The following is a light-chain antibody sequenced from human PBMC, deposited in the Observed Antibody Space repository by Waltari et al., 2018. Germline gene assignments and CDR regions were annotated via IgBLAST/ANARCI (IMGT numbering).Light chain of an antibody. J-gene: IGLJ2*01. CDR3: GSYAGTQKF. CDR1: SRHLGCHNY. CDR2: EVS. Sequence: QSALTQPPSASGSPGQSVTIPCPGTSRHLGCHNYGSWYQQYPGNAPKLMIYEVSQRPSGVPDRFSGSKSGNTASLTVSGLQAEDEAYYYCGSYAGTQKFFGGGTKLSVL. V-gene: IGLV2-8*01.